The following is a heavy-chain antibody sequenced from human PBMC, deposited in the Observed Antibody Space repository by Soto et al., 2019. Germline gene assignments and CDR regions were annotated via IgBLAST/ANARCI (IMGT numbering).Heavy chain of an antibody. D-gene: IGHD3-3*01. V-gene: IGHV4-39*01. J-gene: IGHJ4*02. Sequence: PSETLSLTCTVSGGSISSSSYYWGWIRQPPGKGLEWIGSIYYSGSTYYNPSLKSRVTISVDTSKNQFSLKLSSVTAADTAVYYCARRRYDFWSGYLGLDYWGQGTLVTVSS. CDR1: GGSISSSSYY. CDR2: IYYSGST. CDR3: ARRRYDFWSGYLGLDY.